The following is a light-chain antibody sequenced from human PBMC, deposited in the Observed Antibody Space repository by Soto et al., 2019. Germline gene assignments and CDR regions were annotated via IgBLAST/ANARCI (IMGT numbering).Light chain of an antibody. CDR2: AAS. J-gene: IGKJ2*01. CDR3: QLYDSSPYT. CDR1: QSVSSTY. V-gene: IGKV3-20*01. Sequence: EIVLTQSPGTLSLSPGERATLSCRASQSVSSTYLSWYQQKPGQAPRLLIYAASSRETGIPDTFSGSGSGTDFTLTISRLEPKDFAVYYCQLYDSSPYTCGQGTKLEIK.